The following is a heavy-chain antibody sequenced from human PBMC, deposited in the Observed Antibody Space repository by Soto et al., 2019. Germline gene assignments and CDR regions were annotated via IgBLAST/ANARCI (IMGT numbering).Heavy chain of an antibody. D-gene: IGHD2-15*01. CDR3: ARDLGGLVVAATLLFDY. J-gene: IGHJ4*02. V-gene: IGHV3-20*04. CDR1: GFTFDDYG. Sequence: GGSLRLSCAASGFTFDDYGMSWVRQAPGKGLEWVSGINWNGGSTGYADSVKGRFTISRDNAKNSLYLQMNSLRAEDTALYSCARDLGGLVVAATLLFDYWGQGTLVTVSS. CDR2: INWNGGST.